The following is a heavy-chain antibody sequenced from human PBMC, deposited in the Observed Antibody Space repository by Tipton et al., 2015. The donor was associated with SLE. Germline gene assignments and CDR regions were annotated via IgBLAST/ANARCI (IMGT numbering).Heavy chain of an antibody. V-gene: IGHV3-74*01. Sequence: SLRLSCAASGFTFSRYWMHWVRQAPGKGLVWVARTNEDGSITSYEASVKGRFTISRDIAKNSLYLQLNSLRAEDTAVYYCATTRRDGYNPFEYWGQGTLVTVSS. J-gene: IGHJ4*02. CDR1: GFTFSRYW. CDR2: TNEDGSIT. D-gene: IGHD5-24*01. CDR3: ATTRRDGYNPFEY.